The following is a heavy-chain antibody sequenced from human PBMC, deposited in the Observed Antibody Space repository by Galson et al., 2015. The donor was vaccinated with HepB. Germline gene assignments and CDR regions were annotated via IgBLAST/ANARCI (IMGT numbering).Heavy chain of an antibody. CDR2: ISYDGSNK. Sequence: SLRLSCAASGFTFSSYGMHWVRQAPGKGLEWVAVISYDGSNKYYADYVKGRFTISRDNAKNSLYLQMNSLRAEDTAVYYCARGRGYDFWSGYRYYFDYWGQGTLVTVSS. CDR3: ARGRGYDFWSGYRYYFDY. V-gene: IGHV3-30*03. CDR1: GFTFSSYG. J-gene: IGHJ4*02. D-gene: IGHD3-3*01.